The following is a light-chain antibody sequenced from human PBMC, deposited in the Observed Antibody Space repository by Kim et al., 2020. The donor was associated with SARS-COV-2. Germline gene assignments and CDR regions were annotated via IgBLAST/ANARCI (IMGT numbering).Light chain of an antibody. Sequence: EIVMTQSAATLSVSPGETATLSCRASQSITGDLAWYQHKPGQAPRLLMYETSIRATGIPARFSGSGSGTEFTLTISSLQSEDFAVYYCQQYNRWPLTFGGGTKVEIK. CDR2: ETS. V-gene: IGKV3-15*01. J-gene: IGKJ4*01. CDR1: QSITGD. CDR3: QQYNRWPLT.